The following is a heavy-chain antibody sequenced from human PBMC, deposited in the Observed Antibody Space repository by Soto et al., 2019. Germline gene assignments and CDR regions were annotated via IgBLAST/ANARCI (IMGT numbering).Heavy chain of an antibody. CDR3: ARHREAGIVVVPAAINWFDP. CDR2: IYYSGST. Sequence: SETLSLTCTVSGGSIRSYYWSWIRQPPGKGLEWIGYIYYSGSTNYNPSLKSRVTISADTSKNQFSLKLSSVTAADTAVYYCARHREAGIVVVPAAINWFDPWGQGTLVTVSS. D-gene: IGHD2-2*01. V-gene: IGHV4-59*08. J-gene: IGHJ5*02. CDR1: GGSIRSYY.